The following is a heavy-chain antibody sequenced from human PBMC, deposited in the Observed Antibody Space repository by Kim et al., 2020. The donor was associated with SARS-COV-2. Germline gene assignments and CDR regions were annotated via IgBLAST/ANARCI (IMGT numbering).Heavy chain of an antibody. CDR1: GGSFSGYY. Sequence: SETLSLTCAVYGGSFSGYYWSWIRQPPGKGLEWIGEINHSGSTNYNPSLKSRVTISVDTSKNQFSLKLSSVTAADTAVYYCARADTVTDQPYYFDYWGQGTLVTVSS. CDR3: ARADTVTDQPYYFDY. D-gene: IGHD4-17*01. V-gene: IGHV4-34*01. J-gene: IGHJ4*02. CDR2: INHSGST.